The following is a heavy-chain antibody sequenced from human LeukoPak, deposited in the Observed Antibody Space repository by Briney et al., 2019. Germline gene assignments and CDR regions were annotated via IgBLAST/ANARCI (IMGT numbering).Heavy chain of an antibody. D-gene: IGHD2-15*01. CDR3: ASTSICSGGSCYSDEYYYYGMDV. J-gene: IGHJ6*02. CDR2: IYPGDSDT. V-gene: IGHV5-51*01. CDR1: GYSFTSYW. Sequence: GESLKISCKGSGYSFTSYWIGWVSQMPGKGLEWMGIIYPGDSDTRYSPSFQGQVTISADKSISTAYLQWSSLTASDTAMYYCASTSICSGGSCYSDEYYYYGMDVWGQGTTVTVSS.